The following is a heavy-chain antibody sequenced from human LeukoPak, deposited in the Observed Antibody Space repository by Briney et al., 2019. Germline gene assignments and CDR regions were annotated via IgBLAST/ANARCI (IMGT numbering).Heavy chain of an antibody. J-gene: IGHJ3*01. V-gene: IGHV4-59*08. CDR3: ARQPGGTAAFDL. CDR1: VGSTNTYW. D-gene: IGHD1-14*01. CDR2: IYSTGST. Sequence: PSETLSLSCTVSVGSTNTYWWSWIRQPPGKGLEWIAYIYSTGSTNYNPSIKSRVNTPAHASTTRISLTRSSITAADTALSYCARQPGGTAAFDLWGQGTMVTVSS.